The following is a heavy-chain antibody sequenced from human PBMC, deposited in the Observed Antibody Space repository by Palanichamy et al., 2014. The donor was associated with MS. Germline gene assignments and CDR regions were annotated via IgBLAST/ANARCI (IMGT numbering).Heavy chain of an antibody. V-gene: IGHV1-3*01. CDR1: GYTFTSYA. J-gene: IGHJ6*03. Sequence: QVQLVQSGAEVKKPGASVKVSCKASGYTFTSYAMHWVRQAPGQRLEWMGWINAGNGNTKYSQKFQGRVTITRDTSASTAYMELSSLRSEDTAVYYCAMGYSGYDYYYYYMDVWGKGTTVTVSS. D-gene: IGHD5-12*01. CDR2: INAGNGNT. CDR3: AMGYSGYDYYYYYMDV.